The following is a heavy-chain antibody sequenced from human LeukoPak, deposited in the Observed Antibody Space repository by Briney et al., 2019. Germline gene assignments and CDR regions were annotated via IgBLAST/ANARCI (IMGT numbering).Heavy chain of an antibody. CDR2: ISAYNGNT. D-gene: IGHD3-22*01. V-gene: IGHV1-18*01. CDR1: GGTFSSYA. CDR3: ARDWDYYDSSDY. J-gene: IGHJ4*02. Sequence: GASVKVSCKASGGTFSSYAVSWVRQAPGLGLEWMGWISAYNGNTNYAQKLQGRVTMTTDTSTSTAYMELTSLRSGDTAVYYCARDWDYYDSSDYWGQGTLVTVSS.